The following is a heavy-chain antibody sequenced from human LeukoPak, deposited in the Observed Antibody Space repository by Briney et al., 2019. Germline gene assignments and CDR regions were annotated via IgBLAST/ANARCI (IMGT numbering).Heavy chain of an antibody. J-gene: IGHJ5*02. CDR3: ASSYYIAAAGMSWFDP. CDR1: GGSISSYY. V-gene: IGHV4-59*01. D-gene: IGHD6-13*01. Sequence: RASETLSLTCTVSGGSISSYYWSWIRQPPGKGLEWIGYIYYSGSTNYNPSLKSRVTISVDTSKNQFSLKLSSVTAADTAVYYCASSYYIAAAGMSWFDPWGQGTLVTVSS. CDR2: IYYSGST.